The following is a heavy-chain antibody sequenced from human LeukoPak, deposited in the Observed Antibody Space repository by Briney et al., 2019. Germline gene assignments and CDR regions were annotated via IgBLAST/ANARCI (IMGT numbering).Heavy chain of an antibody. CDR3: ASSPSSVTPFDY. J-gene: IGHJ4*02. CDR2: IYYSGIT. V-gene: IGHV4-59*01. CDR1: GGSISSYY. D-gene: IGHD4-17*01. Sequence: SETLSLTCTVSGGSISSYYWSWIRQPPGKGLEWIGWIYYSGITDYNPPLKTRVTTSVDTSKNQLSLRLRSVTAADTAVYYCASSPSSVTPFDYWGQGILVIVSS.